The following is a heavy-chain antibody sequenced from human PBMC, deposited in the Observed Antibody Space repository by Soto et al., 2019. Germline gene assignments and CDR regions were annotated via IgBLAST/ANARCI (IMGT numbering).Heavy chain of an antibody. D-gene: IGHD4-17*01. J-gene: IGHJ6*02. CDR1: GFTFSSYA. CDR3: ARDLLGNDYGDYYYYGTDV. CDR2: ISYDGSNK. V-gene: IGHV3-30-3*01. Sequence: QVQLVESGGGVVQPGRSLRLSCAASGFTFSSYAMHWVRQAPGKGLEWVAVISYDGSNKYYADSVKGRFTISRDNSKNTLYLQMNSLRAEDTAVYYCARDLLGNDYGDYYYYGTDVWGQGTTVTVSS.